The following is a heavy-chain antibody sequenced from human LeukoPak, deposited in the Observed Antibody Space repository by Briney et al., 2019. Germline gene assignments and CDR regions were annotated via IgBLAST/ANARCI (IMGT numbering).Heavy chain of an antibody. CDR3: ARDRAGSSWYYFDY. J-gene: IGHJ4*02. V-gene: IGHV4-59*01. Sequence: PSETPSLTCTDSGGSIISSDWSWVRQPPGKGLEWISDIYYSGSTNYNPSLKSRVTISVDTSNNKFSLKLKSVTAADTAVYYCARDRAGSSWYYFDYWGQGTLVTVSS. CDR1: GGSIISSD. CDR2: IYYSGST. D-gene: IGHD6-13*01.